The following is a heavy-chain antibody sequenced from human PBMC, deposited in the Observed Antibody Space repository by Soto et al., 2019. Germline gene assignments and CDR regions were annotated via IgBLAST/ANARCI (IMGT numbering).Heavy chain of an antibody. CDR3: AREGYSNYLDY. D-gene: IGHD4-4*01. CDR1: GGTFSSYA. CDR2: IIPIFGTA. J-gene: IGHJ4*02. Sequence: GASVKVSCKASGGTFSSYAISWVRQAPGQGLDWMGGIIPIFGTANYAQKFQGRVTITADESTSTAYMELSSLRSEDTAVYYCAREGYSNYLDYWGQGTLVTVSS. V-gene: IGHV1-69*13.